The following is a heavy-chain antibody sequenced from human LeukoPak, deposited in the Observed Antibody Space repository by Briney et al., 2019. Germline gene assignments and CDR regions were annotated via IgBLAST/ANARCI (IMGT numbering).Heavy chain of an antibody. D-gene: IGHD2-2*01. CDR1: GFTVSSNY. Sequence: PGGSLRLSCAASGFTVSSNYMSWVRQAPGKGLEWVSVIYSGGSTYYADSVKGRFTISRENSKNTLYLQMNSLRAEDTAVYYCARGLKYCSSTSCFFDYWGQGTLVTVSS. CDR2: IYSGGST. J-gene: IGHJ4*02. V-gene: IGHV3-66*01. CDR3: ARGLKYCSSTSCFFDY.